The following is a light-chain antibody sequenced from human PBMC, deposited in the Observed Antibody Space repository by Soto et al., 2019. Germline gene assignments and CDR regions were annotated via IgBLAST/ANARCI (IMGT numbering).Light chain of an antibody. CDR1: QDISNY. Sequence: DIQMTQSPSSLSASVGDRVTITCRASQDISNYLAWYQQKPGKVPKLLIYAASTVQSGVPSRFSGSGSGTDFTLTINTLQPEDVATYYCQRLNSAPYTFGQGTKLEIK. V-gene: IGKV1-27*01. CDR3: QRLNSAPYT. J-gene: IGKJ2*01. CDR2: AAS.